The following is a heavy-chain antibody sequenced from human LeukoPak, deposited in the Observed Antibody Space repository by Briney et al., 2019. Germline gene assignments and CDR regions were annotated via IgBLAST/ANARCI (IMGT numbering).Heavy chain of an antibody. CDR1: GFTFSSYG. Sequence: GGSLRLSCAASGFTFSSYGMHWVRQAPGKGLEWVAVIWYDGSNKYYADSVKGRFTISRDNSKNTLYLQMNSLRAEDTAVYYCAKDRGSYSSSSFDPWGQGTLVTVSS. CDR3: AKDRGSYSSSSFDP. J-gene: IGHJ5*02. CDR2: IWYDGSNK. V-gene: IGHV3-33*06. D-gene: IGHD6-13*01.